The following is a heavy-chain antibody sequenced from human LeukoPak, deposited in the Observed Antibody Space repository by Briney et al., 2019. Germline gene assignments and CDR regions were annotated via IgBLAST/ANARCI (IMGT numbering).Heavy chain of an antibody. V-gene: IGHV4-4*07. CDR1: GGSISSYY. J-gene: IGHJ5*02. D-gene: IGHD6-13*01. Sequence: SETLSLTCTVSGGSISSYYWSWIRQPAGKGLEWIGRIYTSGSTNYNPSLKSRVTMSVDTSKNQFSLKLSSVTAVDTAVYYCARDEARSSSWYRWFDPWGQGTLVTVSS. CDR2: IYTSGST. CDR3: ARDEARSSSWYRWFDP.